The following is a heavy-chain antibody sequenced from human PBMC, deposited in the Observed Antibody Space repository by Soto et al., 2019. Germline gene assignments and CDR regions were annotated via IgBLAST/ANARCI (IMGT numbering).Heavy chain of an antibody. D-gene: IGHD6-13*01. Sequence: SETLSLTCTVSGGSISSGGYYWSWIRQHPGKGLEWIGYIYYSGSTYYNPSLKSRVTISVDTSKTQFSLKLSSVTAADTAVYYCARGYSSSWYVWFDPWGQGTLVTVSS. CDR1: GGSISSGGYY. CDR2: IYYSGST. CDR3: ARGYSSSWYVWFDP. V-gene: IGHV4-31*03. J-gene: IGHJ5*02.